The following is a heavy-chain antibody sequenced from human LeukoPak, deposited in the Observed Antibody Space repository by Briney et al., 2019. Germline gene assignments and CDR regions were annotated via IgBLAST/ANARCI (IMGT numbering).Heavy chain of an antibody. CDR1: GVTFSSYG. CDR2: IRTSSSTT. J-gene: IGHJ3*02. V-gene: IGHV3-48*01. Sequence: GGSLRLSCAASGVTFSSYGMNWVRQAPGKGLEWVSYIRTSSSTTYYADSVKGRFTISRDNANNSLYLQMSSLRPEDTAVYYCAREYSSSSGRAFDIWGQGTMVTVSS. D-gene: IGHD6-6*01. CDR3: AREYSSSSGRAFDI.